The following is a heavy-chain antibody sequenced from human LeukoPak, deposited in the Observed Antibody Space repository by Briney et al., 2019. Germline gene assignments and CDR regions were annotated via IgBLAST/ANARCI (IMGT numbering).Heavy chain of an antibody. CDR3: AKEDYYGSGSYYLYCYGMDV. CDR1: GFIFSSYA. Sequence: GGSLRLSCAASGFIFSSYAMHWVRQAPGKGLECVAVISYDGHTKHYADSVKGRFSISRDNSKNTLYLQMNSLRVEDTAVYYCAKEDYYGSGSYYLYCYGMDVWGQGTTVTVSS. D-gene: IGHD3-10*01. J-gene: IGHJ6*02. V-gene: IGHV3-30*04. CDR2: ISYDGHTK.